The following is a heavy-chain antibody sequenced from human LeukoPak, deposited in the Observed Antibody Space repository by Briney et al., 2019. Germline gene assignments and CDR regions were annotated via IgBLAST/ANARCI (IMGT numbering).Heavy chain of an antibody. Sequence: ASVKVSCKASGYTFTSYGISWVRQAPGQGLEWMGWINPNSGGTKYAQKFQGRVTMSRDMSISTAYMELSTLISDDTAFYYCARGGYNSGSALPWWGQGTLVTVSS. CDR1: GYTFTSYG. J-gene: IGHJ4*02. D-gene: IGHD6-19*01. CDR3: ARGGYNSGSALPW. V-gene: IGHV1-2*02. CDR2: INPNSGGT.